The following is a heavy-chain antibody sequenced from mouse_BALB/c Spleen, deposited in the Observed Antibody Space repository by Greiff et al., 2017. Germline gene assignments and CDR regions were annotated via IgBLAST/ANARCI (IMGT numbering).Heavy chain of an antibody. CDR1: GFTFSSYA. Sequence: EVQVVESGGGLVKPGGSLKLSCAASGFTFSSYAMSWVRQSPEKRLEWVAEISSGGSYTYYQDTVTGRFTISTDNAKNTLYLEMSSLRSEETAMYYCARRVIKTKAMDYWGQGTSVTVSA. V-gene: IGHV5-9-4*01. D-gene: IGHD2-4*01. CDR3: ARRVIKTKAMDY. CDR2: ISSGGSYT. J-gene: IGHJ4*01.